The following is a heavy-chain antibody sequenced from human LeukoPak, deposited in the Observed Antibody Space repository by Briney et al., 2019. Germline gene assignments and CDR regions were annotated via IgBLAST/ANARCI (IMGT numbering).Heavy chain of an antibody. CDR2: ISYDGSNK. CDR1: GFTFSSYG. J-gene: IGHJ4*02. D-gene: IGHD6-19*01. V-gene: IGHV3-30*03. Sequence: GRSLRLSCAASGFTFSSYGMHWVRQAPGKGLEWVAVISYDGSNKYYADSVKGRFTISRDNSKNTLYLQMNSLRAEDTAVYYCARDEEWELAVAGPLGQWGQGTLVTVSS. CDR3: ARDEEWELAVAGPLGQ.